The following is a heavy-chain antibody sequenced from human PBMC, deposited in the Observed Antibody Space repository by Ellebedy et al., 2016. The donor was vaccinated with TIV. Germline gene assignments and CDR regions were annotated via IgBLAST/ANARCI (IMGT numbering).Heavy chain of an antibody. Sequence: SETLSLTCTVSGGSISSANFYWGWIRQPPGKGLQWIGEITDSGSTNYNPSLESRVTISIDTSRKQFSLRVNFVTAADTGVYYCASHRGYTFGPYDYWGQGTLVTVSP. CDR2: ITDSGST. CDR1: GGSISSANFY. CDR3: ASHRGYTFGPYDY. D-gene: IGHD5-18*01. J-gene: IGHJ4*02. V-gene: IGHV4-39*07.